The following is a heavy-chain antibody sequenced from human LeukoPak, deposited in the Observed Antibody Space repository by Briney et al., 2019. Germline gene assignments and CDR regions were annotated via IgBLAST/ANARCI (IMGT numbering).Heavy chain of an antibody. J-gene: IGHJ6*03. V-gene: IGHV1-18*01. CDR1: GYTFTSYG. D-gene: IGHD6-19*01. Sequence: ASVKVSCKASGYTFTSYGISWVRQAPGQGLEWMGWISAYNGNTNYAQKLQGRVTMTTDTSTSTAYMELRSLRSDDTAVYYCARGLTSSSGWDLNYYYYYMDVWGKGTTVTISS. CDR2: ISAYNGNT. CDR3: ARGLTSSSGWDLNYYYYYMDV.